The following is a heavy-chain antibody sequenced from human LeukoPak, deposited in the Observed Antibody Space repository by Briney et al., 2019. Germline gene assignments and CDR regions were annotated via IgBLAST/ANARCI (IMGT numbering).Heavy chain of an antibody. V-gene: IGHV1-2*02. D-gene: IGHD2-15*01. CDR3: AREYCSGGSCSYDTHWFDP. Sequence: ASVKVSCKASGYTFTTYAMNWVRQAPGQGLEWMGWINPNSGGTNYAQKFQGRVTMTRDTSISTAYMELSRLRSDDTAVYYCAREYCSGGSCSYDTHWFDPWGQGTLVTVSS. CDR2: INPNSGGT. J-gene: IGHJ5*02. CDR1: GYTFTTYA.